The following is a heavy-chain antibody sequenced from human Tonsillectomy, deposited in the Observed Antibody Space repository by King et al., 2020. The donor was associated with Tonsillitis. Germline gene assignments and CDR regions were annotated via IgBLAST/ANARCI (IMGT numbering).Heavy chain of an antibody. CDR2: IYPGDSDI. J-gene: IGHJ4*02. D-gene: IGHD5-24*01. CDR1: GYSFTNYW. CDR3: ARLPSTYNNFFDS. Sequence: QLVQSGAEVKKPGESLKISCKGSGYSFTNYWIGWVRQMPGKGLEWMGIIYPGDSDITYSPSFQGQVTISADRSINTAYLQWSTLQASDTAMYYCARLPSTYNNFFDSWGQGTLVTVSS. V-gene: IGHV5-51*01.